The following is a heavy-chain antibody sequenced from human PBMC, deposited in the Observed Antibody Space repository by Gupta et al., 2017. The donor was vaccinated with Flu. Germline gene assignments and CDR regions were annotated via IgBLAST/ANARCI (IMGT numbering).Heavy chain of an antibody. CDR1: GFTFSNYY. Sequence: EVQLVESGGGLVQPGGSLRLSCAASGFTFSNYYMHGVRQAPGKGLVWVSRRKGDGSITSHADSRFTISRENAKSTLNPQMNSLRAEDTAVYYCAKNLEDRGQGILVTVSS. V-gene: IGHV3-74*01. D-gene: IGHD3-3*01. CDR2: RKGDGSIT. J-gene: IGHJ4*02. CDR3: AKNLED.